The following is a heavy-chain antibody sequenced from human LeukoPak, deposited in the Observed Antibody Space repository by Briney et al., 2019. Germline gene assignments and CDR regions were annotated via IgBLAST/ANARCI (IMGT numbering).Heavy chain of an antibody. CDR1: GYTLTELS. CDR2: FDPEDGET. J-gene: IGHJ3*02. CDR3: ATGNSMVVTAILAFNI. D-gene: IGHD2-21*02. Sequence: ASVKVSCKVSGYTLTELSMHWVRQALGKGLEWMGGFDPEDGETIYAQKFQGRVTMTEDTSTDTAYMELSSLRSEDTAVYYCATGNSMVVTAILAFNIWGQGTMVTVSS. V-gene: IGHV1-24*01.